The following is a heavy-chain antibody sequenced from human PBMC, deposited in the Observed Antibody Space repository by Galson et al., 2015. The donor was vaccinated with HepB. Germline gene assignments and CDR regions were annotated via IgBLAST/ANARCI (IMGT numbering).Heavy chain of an antibody. CDR1: GYTFTGYY. CDR3: ARDRGGHAFDI. Sequence: SVKVSCKASGYTFTGYYMHWVRQAPGQGLEWMGRIHPNSGDTNYAQKFQGRVAMTRDTSISTAYMELSRLTSDDTVVYYCARDRGGHAFDIWGQGTMVTVSS. D-gene: IGHD3-16*01. CDR2: IHPNSGDT. V-gene: IGHV1-2*05. J-gene: IGHJ3*02.